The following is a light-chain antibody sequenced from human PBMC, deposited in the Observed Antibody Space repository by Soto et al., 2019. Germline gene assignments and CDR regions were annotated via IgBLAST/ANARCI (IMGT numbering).Light chain of an antibody. Sequence: DIHMTQSPSSLSASVGDTVIITCRASQNVRSYLNWYQQKSGKAPKLLIYESTNLESGVPSRFSGSGSATDFTLTLISLQPEDVATYYCQHIYSMPMTLGQGT. CDR1: QNVRSY. CDR3: QHIYSMPMT. V-gene: IGKV1-39*01. J-gene: IGKJ1*01. CDR2: EST.